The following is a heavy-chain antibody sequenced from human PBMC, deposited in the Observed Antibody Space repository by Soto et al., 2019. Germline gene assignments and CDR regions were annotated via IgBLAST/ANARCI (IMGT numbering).Heavy chain of an antibody. CDR2: ISGDGGST. D-gene: IGHD3-16*01. J-gene: IGHJ4*02. CDR3: AKDIGGYLGVIDY. Sequence: GGSLRLSCAASGFTFDDYAMHWVRQAPGKGLEWVSLISGDGGSTYYADSVKGRFTISRDNSKNSLYLQMNSLRTEDISLYYCAKDIGGYLGVIDYWGQGTLVTVSS. CDR1: GFTFDDYA. V-gene: IGHV3-43*02.